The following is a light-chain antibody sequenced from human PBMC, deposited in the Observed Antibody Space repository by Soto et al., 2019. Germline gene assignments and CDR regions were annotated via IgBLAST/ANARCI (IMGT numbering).Light chain of an antibody. CDR2: STN. CDR1: SGSVSTSYY. Sequence: QAVVTQEPSFSVSPGGTVTLTCGLSSGSVSTSYYPSWYQQTPGQAPRTLIYSTNTRSSGVPDRFSGSILGNKAALTITGAQADDESDYSCVLYMGSGIGVFGGGTKVTVL. J-gene: IGLJ3*02. V-gene: IGLV8-61*01. CDR3: VLYMGSGIGV.